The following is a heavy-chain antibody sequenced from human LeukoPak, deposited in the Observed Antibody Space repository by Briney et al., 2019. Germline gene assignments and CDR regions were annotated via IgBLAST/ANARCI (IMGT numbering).Heavy chain of an antibody. J-gene: IGHJ4*02. CDR3: ARVGGYSSGWYPEMGYYFDY. Sequence: SETLSLTCTVSAGSISSYYWSWIRQPPGKGLEWIGYIYYSGSTNYNPSLKSRVTISVDTSKNQFSLRLSSVTAADTAVYYCARVGGYSSGWYPEMGYYFDYWGQGALVTVSS. CDR2: IYYSGST. D-gene: IGHD6-19*01. CDR1: AGSISSYY. V-gene: IGHV4-59*01.